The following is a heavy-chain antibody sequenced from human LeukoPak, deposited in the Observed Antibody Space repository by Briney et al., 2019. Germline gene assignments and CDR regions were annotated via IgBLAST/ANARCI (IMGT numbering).Heavy chain of an antibody. CDR2: ISAYNGNT. Sequence: ASVTVSCKASGYTFTSYGISWVRQAPGQGLEWMGWISAYNGNTNYAQKLQGRVTMTIDTSTSTAYMELRSLRSDDTAVYYCARVIWFGELLRLYYFDYWGQGTLVTVSS. V-gene: IGHV1-18*01. J-gene: IGHJ4*02. CDR1: GYTFTSYG. CDR3: ARVIWFGELLRLYYFDY. D-gene: IGHD3-10*01.